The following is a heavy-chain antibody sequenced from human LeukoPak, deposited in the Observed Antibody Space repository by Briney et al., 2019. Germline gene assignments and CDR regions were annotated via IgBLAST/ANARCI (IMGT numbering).Heavy chain of an antibody. J-gene: IGHJ4*02. CDR1: GFTFSNAW. Sequence: GGSLRLSCAASGFTFSNAWMSWVRQAPGKGLEWVGRIKSKTDGGTTEYAAPVKGRFTSSRDDSKNTLYLQMDSLKTEDTAVYYCTATASGYYYSGDYWGQGTLVTVSS. D-gene: IGHD3-22*01. V-gene: IGHV3-15*01. CDR3: TATASGYYYSGDY. CDR2: IKSKTDGGTT.